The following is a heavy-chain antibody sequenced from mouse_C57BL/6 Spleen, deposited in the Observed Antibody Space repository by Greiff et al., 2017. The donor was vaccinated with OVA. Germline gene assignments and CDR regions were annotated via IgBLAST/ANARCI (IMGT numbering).Heavy chain of an antibody. D-gene: IGHD1-1*01. CDR3: ARIITRMDY. J-gene: IGHJ4*01. Sequence: VQLKESGGGLVKPGGSLKLSCAASGFTFSDYGMHWVRQAPEKGLEWVAYISSGSSTIYYADTVKGRFTISRDNAKNTLFLQMTSLRSEDTAMYYCARIITRMDYWGQGTSVTVSS. V-gene: IGHV5-17*01. CDR2: ISSGSSTI. CDR1: GFTFSDYG.